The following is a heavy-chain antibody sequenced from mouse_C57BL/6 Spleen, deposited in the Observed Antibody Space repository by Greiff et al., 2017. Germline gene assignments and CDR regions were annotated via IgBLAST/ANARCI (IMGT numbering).Heavy chain of an antibody. Sequence: VKLVESGAELVKPGASVKISCKASGYAFSSYWMNWVKQRPGKGLEWIGQIYPGDGDTNYNGKFKGKATLTADKSSSTAYMQLSSLTSEDSAVYFCARPPMTTVVAYYFDYWGQGTTLTVSS. CDR2: IYPGDGDT. CDR3: ARPPMTTVVAYYFDY. D-gene: IGHD1-1*01. CDR1: GYAFSSYW. J-gene: IGHJ2*01. V-gene: IGHV1-80*01.